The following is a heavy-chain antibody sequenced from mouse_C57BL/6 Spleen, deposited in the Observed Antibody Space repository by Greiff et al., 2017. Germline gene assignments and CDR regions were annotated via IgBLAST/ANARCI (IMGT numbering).Heavy chain of an antibody. V-gene: IGHV5-4*03. CDR2: ISDGGSYT. CDR1: GFTFSSYA. CDR3: ARTGYYFDY. J-gene: IGHJ2*01. Sequence: EVKLVESGGGLVKPGGSLKLSCAASGFTFSSYAMSWVRQTPEKRLEWVATISDGGSYTYYPDNVKGRFTISRDNAKNNLYLQMSHLKSEDTAMYYCARTGYYFDYWGQGTTPT.